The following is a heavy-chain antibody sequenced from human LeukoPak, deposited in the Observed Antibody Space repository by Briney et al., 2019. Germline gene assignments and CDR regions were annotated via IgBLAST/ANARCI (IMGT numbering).Heavy chain of an antibody. CDR3: ARGRVPNY. D-gene: IGHD3-10*01. CDR1: GDSLNNYY. CDR2: ISYSGGT. V-gene: IGHV4-59*01. Sequence: AEPLSLPCTVSGDSLNNYYWIWMPHPPEKALEWIGYISYSGGTNSNPPLYSRVTISIDMSKNQFSLRLSSVTAADTAVYYCARGRVPNYWGQGTLVTVSS. J-gene: IGHJ4*02.